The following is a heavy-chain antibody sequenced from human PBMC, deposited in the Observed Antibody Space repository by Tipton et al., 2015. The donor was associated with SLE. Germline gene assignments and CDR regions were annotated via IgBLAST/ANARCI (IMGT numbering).Heavy chain of an antibody. Sequence: SLRLSCATSGFTFSTYGMHWVRQAPGKGLEWVAFIRYDGSVEDYADSVKGRFTISRDNSKNTLYLQMNNLRDEDTAAYHCAKVGSGWYGVDYWGQRIMVTVS. D-gene: IGHD6-19*01. V-gene: IGHV3-30*02. J-gene: IGHJ4*02. CDR1: GFTFSTYG. CDR3: AKVGSGWYGVDY. CDR2: IRYDGSVE.